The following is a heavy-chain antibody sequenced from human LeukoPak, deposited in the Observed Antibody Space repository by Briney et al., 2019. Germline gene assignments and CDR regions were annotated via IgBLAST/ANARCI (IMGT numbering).Heavy chain of an antibody. D-gene: IGHD3-22*01. V-gene: IGHV4-30-4*01. Sequence: SQTLSLTCTVSGGSISSGDYYWSWLRQPPGKGLEWIGYIYYSGSTYYNPSLKSRVTISVDTSKNQFSLKLSSVTAADTAVYYCARGGGIPQLRYYYDSSGWGTQFDPWGQGTLVTVSS. CDR3: ARGGGIPQLRYYYDSSGWGTQFDP. CDR2: IYYSGST. CDR1: GGSISSGDYY. J-gene: IGHJ5*02.